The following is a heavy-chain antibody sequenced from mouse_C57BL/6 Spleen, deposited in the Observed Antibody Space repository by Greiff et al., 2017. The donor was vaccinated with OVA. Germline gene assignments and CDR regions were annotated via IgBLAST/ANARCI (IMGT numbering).Heavy chain of an antibody. CDR3: ASIYYYGSSLAY. CDR2: IDPSDSET. V-gene: IGHV1-52*01. D-gene: IGHD1-1*01. Sequence: QVQLQQPGAELVRPGSSVKLSCKASGYTFTSYWMHWVKQRPIQGLEWIGNIDPSDSETNYNQKFKDKATLTVDTSSSTAYMQLSSLTSEDSAVYYCASIYYYGSSLAYWGQGTLVTVSA. J-gene: IGHJ3*01. CDR1: GYTFTSYW.